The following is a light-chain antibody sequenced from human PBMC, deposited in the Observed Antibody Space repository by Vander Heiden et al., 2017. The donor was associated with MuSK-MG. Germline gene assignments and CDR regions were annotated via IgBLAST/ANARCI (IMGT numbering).Light chain of an antibody. CDR3: QRRDGTRTT. Sequence: DIQMTQSPSSLSASVGDRVTITCRASQSISSYLNWYQQKPGKAPKLLIYAASSLQSGVPSRFSGSGSGTDFTLTISRLQPEDFATYYCQRRDGTRTTFGQGTKVEIK. J-gene: IGKJ1*01. CDR1: QSISSY. CDR2: AAS. V-gene: IGKV1-39*01.